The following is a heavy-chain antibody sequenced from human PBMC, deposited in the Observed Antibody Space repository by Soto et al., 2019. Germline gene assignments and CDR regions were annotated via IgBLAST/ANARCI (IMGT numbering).Heavy chain of an antibody. Sequence: SVKVSCKASGGTFSSYAISWVRQAPGQGLEWMGGIVPIFGTANYAQKFQGRVTITADESTSTAYMELSSLRSEDTAVYYCARETTNLYNWFDPWGQGTLVTVSS. CDR1: GGTFSSYA. CDR3: ARETTNLYNWFDP. J-gene: IGHJ5*02. D-gene: IGHD1-7*01. CDR2: IVPIFGTA. V-gene: IGHV1-69*13.